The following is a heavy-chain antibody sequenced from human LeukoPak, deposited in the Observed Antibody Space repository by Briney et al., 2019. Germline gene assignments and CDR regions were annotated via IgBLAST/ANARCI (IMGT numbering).Heavy chain of an antibody. V-gene: IGHV3-21*01. Sequence: GGSLRLSCAASGFTFNSYSMNWVRQAPGKGLEWVSSISSSSSYIYYADSVKGRFTISRDNAKNSLYLQMNSLRAEDTAVYYCASLVPAAITLFDYWGQGTLVTVSS. J-gene: IGHJ4*02. CDR2: ISSSSSYI. CDR3: ASLVPAAITLFDY. D-gene: IGHD2-2*01. CDR1: GFTFNSYS.